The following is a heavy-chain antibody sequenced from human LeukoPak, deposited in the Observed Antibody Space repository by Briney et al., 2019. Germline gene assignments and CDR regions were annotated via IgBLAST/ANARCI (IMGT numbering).Heavy chain of an antibody. CDR2: ITNSGNSK. CDR3: AREAAGTLWYYGMDV. V-gene: IGHV3-48*01. D-gene: IGHD6-13*01. Sequence: GGSLRLSCAASEFTFSSYSMNWVRQAPGKGLEWVSYITNSGNSKSYADSVKGRFTISRDNSKNTLYLQMNSLRAEDTAVYYCAREAAGTLWYYGMDVWGQGTTVTVSS. CDR1: EFTFSSYS. J-gene: IGHJ6*02.